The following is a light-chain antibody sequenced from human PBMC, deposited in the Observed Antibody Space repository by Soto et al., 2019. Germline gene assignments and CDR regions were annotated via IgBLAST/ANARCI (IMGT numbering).Light chain of an antibody. CDR1: QSVSSY. J-gene: IGKJ1*01. V-gene: IGKV3-11*01. Sequence: EIVLTQSPATLSLSPGEGATLSCRASQSVSSYLAWYQQKPGQAPRLLIYDASNRATGIPARFSGSGSGTDFTLIISSLGPEDFAVYYCQPRSNWPVTFGLGTKFEV. CDR2: DAS. CDR3: QPRSNWPVT.